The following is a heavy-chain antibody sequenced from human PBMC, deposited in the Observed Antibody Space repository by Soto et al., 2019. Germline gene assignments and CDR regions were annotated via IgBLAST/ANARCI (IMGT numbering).Heavy chain of an antibody. D-gene: IGHD3-22*01. J-gene: IGHJ4*02. Sequence: SVKVSCKASGGTFSSYAISWVRQAPGQGLEWMGGFIPIFGTANYAQKFQGRVTITSDEATSTAYMELSSLRSEDTAVYYCARVLHAGGYYDSNGYYPSFDYWGQGTLVTVSS. CDR1: GGTFSSYA. V-gene: IGHV1-69*13. CDR3: ARVLHAGGYYDSNGYYPSFDY. CDR2: FIPIFGTA.